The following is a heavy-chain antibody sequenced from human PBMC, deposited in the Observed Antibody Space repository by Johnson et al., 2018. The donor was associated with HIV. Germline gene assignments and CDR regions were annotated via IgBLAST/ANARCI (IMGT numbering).Heavy chain of an antibody. V-gene: IGHV3-48*04. Sequence: VQLVESGGGVVQPGRSLRLSCAASGFTFSSYAMSWVRQSPGKGLEWVSAISGSGSTKFYADSVKGRFTISRDNAKNSLYLQMNSLRAEDTAVYYCARLRAEAQFDAFDIWGQGTMVTVSS. CDR2: ISGSGSTK. CDR3: ARLRAEAQFDAFDI. J-gene: IGHJ3*02. CDR1: GFTFSSYA. D-gene: IGHD5-24*01.